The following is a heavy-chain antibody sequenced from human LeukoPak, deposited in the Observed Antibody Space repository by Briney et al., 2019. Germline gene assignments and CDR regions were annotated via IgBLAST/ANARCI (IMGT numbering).Heavy chain of an antibody. CDR2: ISYDGSNK. J-gene: IGHJ5*02. Sequence: GGSLRLSCAASGFTFSSYAMHWVRQAPGKGLEWVAVISYDGSNKYYADSVKGRFTISRDNAKNSLYLQMNSLRAEDTAVYYCASSGSYQTPFDPWGQGTLVTVSS. CDR3: ASSGSYQTPFDP. D-gene: IGHD1-26*01. CDR1: GFTFSSYA. V-gene: IGHV3-30-3*01.